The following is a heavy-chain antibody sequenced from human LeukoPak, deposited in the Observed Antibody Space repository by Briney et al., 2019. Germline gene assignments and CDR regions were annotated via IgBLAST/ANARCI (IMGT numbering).Heavy chain of an antibody. Sequence: GGSLRLSCAASGFTFSNYAMSWVRQAPGKRLELVLAISGSGGSTYYADSVKGRFTISRDNSKNTVYLQMNSLRAEDTAVYYCAKGFSRGWSIDYWGQGTLVTVSS. J-gene: IGHJ4*02. CDR3: AKGFSRGWSIDY. V-gene: IGHV3-23*01. D-gene: IGHD6-19*01. CDR1: GFTFSNYA. CDR2: ISGSGGST.